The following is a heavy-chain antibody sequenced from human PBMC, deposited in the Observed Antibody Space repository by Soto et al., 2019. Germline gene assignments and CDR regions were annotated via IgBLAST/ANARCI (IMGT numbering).Heavy chain of an antibody. V-gene: IGHV3-33*01. Sequence: GGSLRLSCAASGFTFSSYGMHWVRQAPGKGLEWVAVIWYDGSNKYYADSVKGRFTISRDNSKNTLYMQMNSLRAEDTAVYYYARGRKQYNYGMNVWAQGTTATFS. CDR1: GFTFSSYG. CDR3: ARGRKQYNYGMNV. CDR2: IWYDGSNK. J-gene: IGHJ6*02. D-gene: IGHD6-13*01.